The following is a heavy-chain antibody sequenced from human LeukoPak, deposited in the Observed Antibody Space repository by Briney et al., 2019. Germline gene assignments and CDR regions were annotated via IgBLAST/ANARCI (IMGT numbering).Heavy chain of an antibody. CDR1: GGSITSHY. V-gene: IGHV4-59*03. D-gene: IGHD2-15*01. Sequence: PSETLSLTCTVSGGSITSHYWTWIPQPPGRELEWIGYINDSGKTDYTPSLNSRVTMSIDTSKNQFSLKLTSVTAADTAVYYCAGAYSYYYYYLDVWGRGTTVTVSS. CDR3: AGAYSYYYYYLDV. J-gene: IGHJ6*03. CDR2: INDSGKT.